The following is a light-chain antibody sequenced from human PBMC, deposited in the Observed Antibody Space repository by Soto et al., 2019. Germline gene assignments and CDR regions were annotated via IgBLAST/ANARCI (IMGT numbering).Light chain of an antibody. CDR2: TAS. CDR3: QQSLSYPLR. CDR1: QGISSH. Sequence: AIRMTQSPSPFSASPGDRVTITCRASQGISSHLAWYQVKPGKAPRLLIYTASYLESGIPSRFTGSGTGTAFTLTISSLQSEDFAVYYCQQSLSYPLRFGGRTKVEIK. V-gene: IGKV1-8*01. J-gene: IGKJ4*02.